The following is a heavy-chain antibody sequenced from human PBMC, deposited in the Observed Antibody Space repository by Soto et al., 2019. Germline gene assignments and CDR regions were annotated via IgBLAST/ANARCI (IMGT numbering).Heavy chain of an antibody. CDR1: GFSFDDYA. CDR3: AKDGGDGSGSDTDLAGGMYV. CDR2: ISWKSGSI. V-gene: IGHV3-9*01. J-gene: IGHJ6*02. D-gene: IGHD3-10*01. Sequence: EVQLVESGGGLVQPGRSLRLSCAVSGFSFDDYAMHWVRQAPGKGLEWVSGISWKSGSIGYAESVKGRFNISRDNAKNSLYLQMNDLRAEDTARYHCAKDGGDGSGSDTDLAGGMYVWGQGTTVTVS.